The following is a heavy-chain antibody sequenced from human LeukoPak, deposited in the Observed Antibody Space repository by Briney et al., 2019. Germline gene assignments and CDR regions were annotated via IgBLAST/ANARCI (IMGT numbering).Heavy chain of an antibody. CDR2: IKQDGSEK. J-gene: IGHJ4*02. Sequence: GGSLRLSCAASGFTFSSYWMSWVRQAPGKGLEWVANIKQDGSEKQSVDSVKGRLAISRDNAENSSYLQMNSLKAEDTAVYYCGRFTRSGDSVYWGQGTLVTVSS. CDR3: GRFTRSGDSVY. D-gene: IGHD7-27*01. CDR1: GFTFSSYW. V-gene: IGHV3-7*04.